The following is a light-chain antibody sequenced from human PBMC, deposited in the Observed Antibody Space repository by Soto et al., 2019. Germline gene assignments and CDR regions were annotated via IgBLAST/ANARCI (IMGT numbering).Light chain of an antibody. CDR2: GAS. CDR3: QQYGSSPPVT. Sequence: EIVLTQSPGTLSLSPGDRATLSCRASQSVNSYLAWYQQKPGQAPRLLIYGASSRATGIPDRFSGSGSGTDFTLTISRLEPEDFAVYYCQQYGSSPPVTFGQGTKV. J-gene: IGKJ1*01. CDR1: QSVNSY. V-gene: IGKV3-20*01.